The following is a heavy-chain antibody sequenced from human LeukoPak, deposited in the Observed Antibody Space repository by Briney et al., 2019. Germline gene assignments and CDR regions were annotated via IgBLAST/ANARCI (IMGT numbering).Heavy chain of an antibody. CDR3: TKDASQVRGVLRYGFDY. CDR2: ISSSSSYI. CDR1: GFTFSSYS. J-gene: IGHJ4*02. V-gene: IGHV3-21*04. Sequence: GGSLRLSCAASGFTFSSYSMNWVRQAPGKGLEWVSSISSSSSYIYYADSVKGRFTISRDNAKNSLYLQMNRLRAEDTALYYCTKDASQVRGVLRYGFDYWGQGTLVTVSS. D-gene: IGHD3-10*01.